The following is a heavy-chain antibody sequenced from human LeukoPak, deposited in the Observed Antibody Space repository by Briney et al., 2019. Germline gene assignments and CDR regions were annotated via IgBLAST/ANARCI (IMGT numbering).Heavy chain of an antibody. Sequence: GGSLRLSCSASGLTVTNAWMNWVRQAPGEGLDWVGRIASKTDGRATDYAAPVKGRFTISRDDSKNTLNLQMNSLKTEDTAVYYCTTGIRGDWGQGTLVTVSS. D-gene: IGHD3-10*01. J-gene: IGHJ4*02. CDR2: IASKTDGRAT. V-gene: IGHV3-15*07. CDR1: GLTVTNAW. CDR3: TTGIRGD.